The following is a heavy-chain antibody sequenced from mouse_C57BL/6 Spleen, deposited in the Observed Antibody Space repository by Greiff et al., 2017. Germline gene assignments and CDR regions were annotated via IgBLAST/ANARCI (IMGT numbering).Heavy chain of an antibody. V-gene: IGHV1-64*01. J-gene: IGHJ1*03. CDR1: GYTFTSYW. CDR2: IHPNSGST. CDR3: ASPGGGYFDV. D-gene: IGHD1-1*02. Sequence: QVQLQQSGAELVKPGASVKLSCKASGYTFTSYWMHWVKQRPGQGLEWIGMIHPNSGSTNYNEKFKSKATLTVDKSSSTAYMQLSSLTSEDSAVYYCASPGGGYFDVWGTGTTVTVSA.